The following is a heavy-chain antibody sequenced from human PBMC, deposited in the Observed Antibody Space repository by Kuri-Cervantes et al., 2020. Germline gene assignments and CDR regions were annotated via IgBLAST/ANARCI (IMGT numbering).Heavy chain of an antibody. CDR3: AREYYYGSGRVDV. J-gene: IGHJ6*02. CDR2: IYYSGST. D-gene: IGHD3-10*01. Sequence: GSLRLSCTVSGGSISSYYWSWIRQPPGEGLEWIGYIYYSGSTNYNPSLKSRVTISVDTSKNQFSLKLSSVTAADTAVHYCAREYYYGSGRVDVWGQGTTVTVSS. V-gene: IGHV4-59*01. CDR1: GGSISSYY.